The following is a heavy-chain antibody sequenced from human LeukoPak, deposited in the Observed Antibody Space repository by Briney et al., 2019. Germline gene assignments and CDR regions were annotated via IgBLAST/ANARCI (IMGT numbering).Heavy chain of an antibody. Sequence: ASVKVSCKASGGTFSSYAISWVRQAPGQGLEWMGRIIPILGIANYAQKFQGRVTITADKSTGTAYIELSSLRSEDTAVYYCASLKVESYLGYWGQGTSVTVSS. J-gene: IGHJ4*02. CDR3: ASLKVESYLGY. CDR1: GGTFSSYA. CDR2: IIPILGIA. V-gene: IGHV1-69*04.